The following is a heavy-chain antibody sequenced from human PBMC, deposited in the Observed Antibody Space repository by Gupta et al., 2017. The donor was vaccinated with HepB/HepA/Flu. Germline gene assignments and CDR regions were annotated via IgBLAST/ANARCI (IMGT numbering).Heavy chain of an antibody. CDR1: GFTFSSYY. Sequence: QVQVVESGGGLVKPGGSLRLSCAASGFTFSSYYMAWIRQAPGKGLEWVSYTSRSGDIIYYADSVTGRFTISRDNVRNSVDLQMNSLRAEDTAVYYCARDEYDYVWGNWGPGTLVTVSA. CDR3: ARDEYDYVWGN. CDR2: TSRSGDII. D-gene: IGHD3-16*01. J-gene: IGHJ4*02. V-gene: IGHV3-11*01.